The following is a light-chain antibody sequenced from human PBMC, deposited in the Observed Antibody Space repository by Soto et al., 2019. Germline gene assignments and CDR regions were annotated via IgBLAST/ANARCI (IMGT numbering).Light chain of an antibody. CDR3: AAWDDSLNGVV. Sequence: QAVVTQPPSASGTPGQRVTISCSGSSSNIGSNTVNWYQQLPGTAPKLLIYSNNQRPSGVPDRFSGSKSGTSASLAISGLQAGDEAGYYCAAWDDSLNGVVFGGGTKVTVL. V-gene: IGLV1-44*01. J-gene: IGLJ2*01. CDR1: SSNIGSNT. CDR2: SNN.